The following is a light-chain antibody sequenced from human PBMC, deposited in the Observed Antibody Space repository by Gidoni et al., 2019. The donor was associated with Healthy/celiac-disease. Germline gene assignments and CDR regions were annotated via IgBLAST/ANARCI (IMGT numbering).Light chain of an antibody. J-gene: IGLJ3*02. CDR1: ISTIGSNY. CDR3: AAWDDSLSGRV. V-gene: IGLV1-47*01. CDR2: RNN. Sequence: QSVLTQPPSASGTPGQRVTISCSGSISTIGSNYVYGYQQLPGTAPKLLIYRNNQRPSGVPDRFSGSKSGTSASLAISGLRSEDEADYYCAAWDDSLSGRVFGGGTKLTVL.